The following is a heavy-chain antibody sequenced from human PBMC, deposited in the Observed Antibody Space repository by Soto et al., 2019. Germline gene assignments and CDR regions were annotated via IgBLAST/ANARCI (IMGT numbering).Heavy chain of an antibody. J-gene: IGHJ4*02. CDR1: GYTFTSYA. V-gene: IGHV1-3*01. Sequence: ASVKVSCKASGYTFTSYAMHWVRQAPGQRLEWMGWINAGSGNTKYSQKFQGRVTITRDTSASTAYMELSSLRSEDTAVYYCARESWELYFDYWGQGTLVTVSS. CDR3: ARESWELYFDY. D-gene: IGHD1-26*01. CDR2: INAGSGNT.